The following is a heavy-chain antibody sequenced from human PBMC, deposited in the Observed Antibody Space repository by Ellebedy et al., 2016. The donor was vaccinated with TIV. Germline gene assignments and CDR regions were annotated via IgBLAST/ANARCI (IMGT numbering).Heavy chain of an antibody. V-gene: IGHV3-30-3*01. D-gene: IGHD2-8*01. CDR2: ISSDGISN. Sequence: GESLKISCAASGFTFSTYAVHWVRQAPDKGLEWVAVISSDGISNYYADSVKGRFTLSSDNSKNTLYLQMNSLRPEDTAVYYCARGGLDGTSEEGCDYWGQGTLVTVSS. CDR1: GFTFSTYA. J-gene: IGHJ4*02. CDR3: ARGGLDGTSEEGCDY.